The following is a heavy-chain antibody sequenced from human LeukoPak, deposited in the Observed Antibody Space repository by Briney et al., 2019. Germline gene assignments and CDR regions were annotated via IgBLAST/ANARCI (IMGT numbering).Heavy chain of an antibody. J-gene: IGHJ4*02. D-gene: IGHD2-15*01. CDR3: AREEVYCSGGSCYSDFDY. CDR1: GFTFSSYS. CDR2: ISSSSYI. V-gene: IGHV3-21*01. Sequence: PGGSLRLSCAASGFTFSSYSMNWVRQAPGKGLEWVSSISSSSYIYYADSVKGRFTISRDNAKNSLYLQMNSLRAEDTAVYCCAREEVYCSGGSCYSDFDYWGQGTLVTVSS.